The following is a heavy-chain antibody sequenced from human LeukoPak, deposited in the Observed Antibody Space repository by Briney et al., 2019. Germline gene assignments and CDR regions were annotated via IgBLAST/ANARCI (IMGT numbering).Heavy chain of an antibody. CDR1: GYTFTGYY. V-gene: IGHV1-2*06. Sequence: ASVKVSCKASGYTFTGYYMHWVRQAPGQGLEWMGRINPNSGGTNYAQKFQGRVTITRDTSASTAYMELSSLRSEDTAVYYCAREYYDSSGYLNWFDPWGQGTLVTVSS. D-gene: IGHD3-22*01. J-gene: IGHJ5*02. CDR3: AREYYDSSGYLNWFDP. CDR2: INPNSGGT.